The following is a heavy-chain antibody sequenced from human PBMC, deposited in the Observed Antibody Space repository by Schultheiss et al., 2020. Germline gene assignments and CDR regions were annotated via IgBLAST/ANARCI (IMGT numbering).Heavy chain of an antibody. D-gene: IGHD1-14*01. J-gene: IGHJ6*02. CDR2: IIPIFGTA. Sequence: SVKVSCKASGGTFSSYVISWVRQAPGQGLEWMGGIIPIFGTANYAQKFQGRVTITRDTSANIAYMELRSLRSDDTAVYYCARVTQNHYYFGLEVWGQGTTITVSS. CDR3: ARVTQNHYYFGLEV. V-gene: IGHV1-69*05. CDR1: GGTFSSYV.